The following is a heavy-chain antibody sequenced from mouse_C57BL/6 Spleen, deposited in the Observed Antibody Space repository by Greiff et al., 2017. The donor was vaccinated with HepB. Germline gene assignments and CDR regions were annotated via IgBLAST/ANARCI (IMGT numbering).Heavy chain of an antibody. CDR1: GYTFTSYG. CDR3: ARGRDDYDAFAY. D-gene: IGHD2-4*01. Sequence: VKLMESGAELARPGASVKLSCKASGYTFTSYGISWVKQRTGQGLEWIGEIYPRSGNTYYNEKFKGKATLTADKSSSTAYMELRSLTSEDSAVYFCARGRDDYDAFAYWGQGTLVTVSA. CDR2: IYPRSGNT. J-gene: IGHJ3*01. V-gene: IGHV1-81*01.